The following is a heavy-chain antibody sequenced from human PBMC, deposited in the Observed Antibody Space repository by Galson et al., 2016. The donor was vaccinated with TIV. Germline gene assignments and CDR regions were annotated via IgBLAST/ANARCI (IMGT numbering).Heavy chain of an antibody. D-gene: IGHD3-10*01. CDR2: INIRNGYT. CDR1: GYPFTAYT. CDR3: VREADYGSGSLYFDY. Sequence: SVKVSCKASGYPFTAYTMHRVRQAPGERLEWMGWINIRNGYTKCSQNFEARVTITRDSSATTAFMEVGSLSSEDTAIYYCVREADYGSGSLYFDYWGQGTLVTVSS. V-gene: IGHV1-3*04. J-gene: IGHJ4*02.